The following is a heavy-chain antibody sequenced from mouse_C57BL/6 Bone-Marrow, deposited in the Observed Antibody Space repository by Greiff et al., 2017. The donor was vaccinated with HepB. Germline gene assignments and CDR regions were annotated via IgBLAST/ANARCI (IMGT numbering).Heavy chain of an antibody. V-gene: IGHV5-2*01. CDR2: INSDGGST. Sequence: EVKLVESGGGLVQPGESLKLSCESNEYEFPSHDMSWVRKTPEKRLELVAAINSDGGSTYYPDTMERRFIISRDNTKKTLYLQMSSLRSEDTALYYCARLVTTVVPGYFDYWGQGTTLTVSS. CDR1: EYEFPSHD. D-gene: IGHD1-1*01. CDR3: ARLVTTVVPGYFDY. J-gene: IGHJ2*01.